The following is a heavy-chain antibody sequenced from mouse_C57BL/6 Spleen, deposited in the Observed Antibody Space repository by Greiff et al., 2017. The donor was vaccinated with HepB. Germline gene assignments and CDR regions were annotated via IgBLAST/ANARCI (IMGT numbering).Heavy chain of an antibody. CDR1: GYTFTSYG. CDR3: ARRTPVCAMDY. Sequence: QVQLQQSGAELARPGASVKLSCKASGYTFTSYGISWVKQRTGQGLEWIGEIYPRSGKTDYNEKFKGKATLTADKSSSTAYMELRSLTSEDSAVYFCARRTPVCAMDYWAQGTSVTVSS. V-gene: IGHV1-81*01. J-gene: IGHJ4*01. CDR2: IYPRSGKT.